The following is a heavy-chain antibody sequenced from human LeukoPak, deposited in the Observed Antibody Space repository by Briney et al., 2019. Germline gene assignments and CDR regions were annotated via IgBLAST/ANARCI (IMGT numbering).Heavy chain of an antibody. CDR1: GGSISSSSYY. CDR2: IYYSGST. CDR3: ARGPYCGGDCWAGAFDI. D-gene: IGHD2-21*02. J-gene: IGHJ3*02. Sequence: PSETLSLTCTVSGGSISSSSYYWGWIRQPPGKGLEWIGSIYYSGSTYYNPSLESRVTISVDTSKNQFSLKLSSVTAADTAVYYCARGPYCGGDCWAGAFDIWGQGTMVTVSS. V-gene: IGHV4-39*01.